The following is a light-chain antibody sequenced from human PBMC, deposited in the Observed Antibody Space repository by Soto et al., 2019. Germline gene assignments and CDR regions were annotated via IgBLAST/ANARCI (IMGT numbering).Light chain of an antibody. V-gene: IGKV1-5*01. Sequence: DIQMTQSPPTLSASVGDRVTITCRASQSIRHYLAWYQQMPGKAPKLLIYGASTLQSGVPSRVSGSGSGTEFTPNISSLQPDDFGTYFCQHHNSYSQTFGQGTKVEIK. CDR2: GAS. CDR1: QSIRHY. CDR3: QHHNSYSQT. J-gene: IGKJ1*01.